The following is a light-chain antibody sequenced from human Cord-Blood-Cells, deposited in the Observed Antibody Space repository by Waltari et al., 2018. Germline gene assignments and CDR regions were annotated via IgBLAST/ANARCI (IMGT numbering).Light chain of an antibody. J-gene: IGLJ3*02. V-gene: IGLV3-25*03. CDR3: QSADSSGTYRV. CDR2: KDS. CDR1: ALPQQY. Sequence: SYELTQPPSVSVSPGQTARITCSGDALPQQYAYWYQQKPGQAPVLVIYKDSERPSGIAERFSGASSGKTVTLTISGVQAEDEADYYCQSADSSGTYRVFGGGTKLTVL.